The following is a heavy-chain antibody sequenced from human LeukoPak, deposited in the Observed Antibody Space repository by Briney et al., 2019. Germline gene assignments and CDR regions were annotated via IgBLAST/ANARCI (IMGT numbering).Heavy chain of an antibody. Sequence: SETLSLTCTVSGYSISSGYYWGWIRQPPGKGLEWIGSIYHSGSTYYNPSLKSRVTISVDTSKNQFSLKLSSVTAADTAVYYCARWGSSEYYYDSSGYYPTIDYWGQGTLVTVSS. V-gene: IGHV4-38-2*02. CDR2: IYHSGST. D-gene: IGHD3-22*01. CDR1: GYSISSGYY. J-gene: IGHJ4*02. CDR3: ARWGSSEYYYDSSGYYPTIDY.